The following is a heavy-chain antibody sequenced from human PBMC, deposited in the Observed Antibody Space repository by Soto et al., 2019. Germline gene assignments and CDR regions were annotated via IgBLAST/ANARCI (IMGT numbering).Heavy chain of an antibody. Sequence: QVQLVESGGGVVQPGRSLRLYYAASGFTFSSYGMHWVRQAPGQGLEWVAVISYDGSDAYYADSVKGRFTISRDNSNNTLYRQMDCVNTEDTAAYYCAKGVVEATTSFEHWGQGTLVTVSS. CDR3: AKGVVEATTSFEH. CDR1: GFTFSSYG. J-gene: IGHJ1*01. V-gene: IGHV3-30*18. D-gene: IGHD2-15*01. CDR2: ISYDGSDA.